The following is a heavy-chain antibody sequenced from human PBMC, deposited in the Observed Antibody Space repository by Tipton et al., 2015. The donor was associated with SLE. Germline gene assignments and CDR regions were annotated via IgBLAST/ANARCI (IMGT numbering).Heavy chain of an antibody. V-gene: IGHV4-4*07. CDR2: ISTSGST. CDR3: ARVSAGITAWY. CDR1: GGSINNYY. J-gene: IGHJ4*02. Sequence: TLSLTCTVSGGSINNYYWSWIRQPAGTGLEWIGRISTSGSTHYNPSLKSRVAISVDTSQNQFSLRLSSVTAADTAMYYCARVSAGITAWYWGQGTLVPVSS. D-gene: IGHD1-20*01.